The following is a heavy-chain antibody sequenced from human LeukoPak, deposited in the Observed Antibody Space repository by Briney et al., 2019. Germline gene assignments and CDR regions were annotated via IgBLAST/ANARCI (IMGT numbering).Heavy chain of an antibody. CDR3: AKDRPNEIEWLPIDY. V-gene: IGHV3-53*01. J-gene: IGHJ4*02. D-gene: IGHD3-3*01. Sequence: GGSLRLPCAASGFTVSSTYMSWVRQAPGKGLEWVSIIYNDGRTYYADSVKGRFTISRDNSKNTLYLQMNSLRAEDTAVYYCAKDRPNEIEWLPIDYWGQGTLVTVSS. CDR1: GFTVSSTY. CDR2: IYNDGRT.